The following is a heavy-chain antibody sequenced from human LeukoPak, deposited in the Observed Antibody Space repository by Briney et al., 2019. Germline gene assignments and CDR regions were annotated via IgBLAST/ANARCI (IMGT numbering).Heavy chain of an antibody. CDR1: GFTFSSYS. J-gene: IGHJ4*02. CDR3: ARDGQQLGF. CDR2: IKQDGSEK. V-gene: IGHV3-7*04. Sequence: GGSLRLSCAASGFTFSSYSMSWVRQAPGKALEWVANIKQDGSEKYYVDSVKGRFTISRDNAKNSLYLQMNSLRVEDTAVYYCARDGQQLGFWGQGTLVIVSS. D-gene: IGHD6-13*01.